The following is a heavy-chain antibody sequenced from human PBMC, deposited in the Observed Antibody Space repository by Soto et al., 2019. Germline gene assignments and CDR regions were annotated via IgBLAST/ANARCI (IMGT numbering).Heavy chain of an antibody. CDR2: ISGSGGST. Sequence: GESLKISCAASGFTFSSYAMSWVRQAPGKGLEWVSAISGSGGSTYYADSVKGRFTISRDNSKNTLYLQMNSLRAEDTAVYYCARRLVAAAGFDYWGQGTLVTVSS. V-gene: IGHV3-23*01. CDR1: GFTFSSYA. J-gene: IGHJ4*02. CDR3: ARRLVAAAGFDY. D-gene: IGHD6-13*01.